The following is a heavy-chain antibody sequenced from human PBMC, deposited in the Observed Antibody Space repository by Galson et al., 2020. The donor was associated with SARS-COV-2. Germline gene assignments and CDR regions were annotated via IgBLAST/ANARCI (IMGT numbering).Heavy chain of an antibody. Sequence: GGSLRPSCAVSGFTFSSHAMTWVRQAPGKGLEWVASFSGGGGSSYYADSVKGRFTISRDNSKNTLYLQMNSLRVEDTAVYYCARGTFVAARPADFDYWGQGALVTVSS. CDR1: GFTFSSHA. J-gene: IGHJ4*02. V-gene: IGHV3-23*01. D-gene: IGHD6-6*01. CDR3: ARGTFVAARPADFDY. CDR2: FSGGGGSS.